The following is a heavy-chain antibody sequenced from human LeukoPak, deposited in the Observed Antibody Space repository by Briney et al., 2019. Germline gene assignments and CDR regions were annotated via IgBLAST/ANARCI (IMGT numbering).Heavy chain of an antibody. V-gene: IGHV5-51*01. CDR3: TRQKNAPLDY. Sequence: GESLKISCKGSGYTFTSYWIGWVRQMPGKGLEWMGIIYPGDSESRYSPSFQGQVTISADKSISTAYLQWSSLKASDTAMYYCTRQKNAPLDYWGQGTLVTVSS. CDR2: IYPGDSES. J-gene: IGHJ4*02. D-gene: IGHD2/OR15-2a*01. CDR1: GYTFTSYW.